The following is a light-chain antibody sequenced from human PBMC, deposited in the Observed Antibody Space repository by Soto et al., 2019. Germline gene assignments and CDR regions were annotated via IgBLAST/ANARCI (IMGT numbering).Light chain of an antibody. J-gene: IGKJ2*01. CDR2: GAS. CDR1: QRITSNL. Sequence: EIVLTQSPVTLSLSPGERATLSCRASQRITSNLLAWFQQKAGLAPRLLIYGASTRASGVPARCSGGGSGTDFVLTISRLEPEDFAVYYCPQYGRSPFPFGQGTKLQIK. V-gene: IGKV3-20*01. CDR3: PQYGRSPFP.